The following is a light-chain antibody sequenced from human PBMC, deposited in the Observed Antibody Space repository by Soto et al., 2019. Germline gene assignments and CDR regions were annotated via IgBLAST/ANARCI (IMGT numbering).Light chain of an antibody. J-gene: IGLJ1*01. V-gene: IGLV2-14*01. CDR3: SSYTTSTTYF. CDR1: SSEIGGFNY. Sequence: QSALTQPASVSGSPGQSITISCTGTSSEIGGFNYVSWYQQHPGKAPKLMIYGVSNRPSGVSNRFSGSKYGNTAALNVSGLQAEDEGDYYCSSYTTSTTYFFASGTKVTVL. CDR2: GVS.